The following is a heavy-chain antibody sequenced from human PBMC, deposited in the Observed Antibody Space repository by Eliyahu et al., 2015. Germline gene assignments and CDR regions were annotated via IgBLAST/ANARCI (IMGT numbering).Heavy chain of an antibody. CDR1: GFTFSSXS. CDR2: ISYDGSNK. CDR3: AKEAGYDYIWGSYSFDY. V-gene: IGHV3-30*18. Sequence: QVQLVESGGGVVQPGRSLRLSCAASGFTFSSXSMHWVRQAPGKGLEWVAVISYDGSNKYYADSVKGRFTISRDNSKNTLYLQMNSLRAEDTAVYYCAKEAGYDYIWGSYSFDYWGQGTLVTVSS. J-gene: IGHJ4*02. D-gene: IGHD3-16*01.